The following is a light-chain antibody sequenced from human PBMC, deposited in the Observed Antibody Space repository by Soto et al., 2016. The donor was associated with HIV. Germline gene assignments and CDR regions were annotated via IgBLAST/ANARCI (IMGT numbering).Light chain of an antibody. CDR3: QQYYSYPRT. J-gene: IGKJ3*01. CDR2: AAS. V-gene: IGKV1-8*01. Sequence: AIRMTQSPSSLSASTGDRVTITSRATQGISNYLAWYQQKPGKAPKLLIYAASTLQSGVPSRFSGSGSGTDFSLTISCLQSEDFATYYCQQYYSYPRTFGPGTKVDIK. CDR1: QGISNY.